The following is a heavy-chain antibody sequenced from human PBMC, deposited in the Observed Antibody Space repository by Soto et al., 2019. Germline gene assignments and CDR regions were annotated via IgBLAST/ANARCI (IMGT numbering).Heavy chain of an antibody. CDR2: ISSSSSTI. J-gene: IGHJ4*02. CDR1: GFTFSSYS. CDR3: ARLTPGIAAAGTI. D-gene: IGHD6-13*01. Sequence: EVQLVESGAGLVQPGGSLRLSCAASGFTFSSYSMNWVRQAPGKGLEWVSYISSSSSTIYYADSVKGRFNISRDNAKNSLYLPVNSLRDEDTAVYYCARLTPGIAAAGTIWGQGTLVTVSS. V-gene: IGHV3-48*02.